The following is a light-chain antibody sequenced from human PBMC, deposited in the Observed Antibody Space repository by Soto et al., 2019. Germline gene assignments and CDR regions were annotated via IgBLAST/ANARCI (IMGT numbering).Light chain of an antibody. J-gene: IGKJ1*01. CDR2: AAS. CDR1: PGIRNA. CDR3: LQDYNYPWT. Sequence: AIQMTQSPSSLSASVGARVAITCRASPGIRNALGWYQQKPGKAPKLLIYAASSLQSGVPSRFSGSGSGTDFPLTISSLQPEDFATYYCLQDYNYPWTFGQGTKVEIK. V-gene: IGKV1-6*01.